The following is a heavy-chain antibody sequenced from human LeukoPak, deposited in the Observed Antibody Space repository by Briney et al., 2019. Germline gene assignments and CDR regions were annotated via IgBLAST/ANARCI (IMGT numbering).Heavy chain of an antibody. CDR3: ARQPQYYYDSSGYSEFDP. V-gene: IGHV4-38-2*01. Sequence: SETLSLTCAVSGYSISSGYYWGWIRQPPWKGLEWIGSIYHSGSTYYNPSLKSRVTISVDTSKNQFSLKLSSVTAADTAVYYCARQPQYYYDSSGYSEFDPWGQGTLVTVSS. D-gene: IGHD3-22*01. CDR1: GYSISSGYY. J-gene: IGHJ5*02. CDR2: IYHSGST.